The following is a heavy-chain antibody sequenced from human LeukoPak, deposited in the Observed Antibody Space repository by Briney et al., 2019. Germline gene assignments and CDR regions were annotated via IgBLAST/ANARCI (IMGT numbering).Heavy chain of an antibody. CDR1: GFTFSSYG. J-gene: IGHJ3*02. D-gene: IGHD4-11*01. CDR3: AIFDRTYDDYSNYEAFDI. V-gene: IGHV3-30*02. Sequence: PGGSLRLSCAASGFTFSSYGMHWVRQAPGKGLEWVAFIRYDGSNKYYADSVKGRFTISRDNSKNTLYLQMNSLRAEDTAVYYCAIFDRTYDDYSNYEAFDIWGQGTMVTVSS. CDR2: IRYDGSNK.